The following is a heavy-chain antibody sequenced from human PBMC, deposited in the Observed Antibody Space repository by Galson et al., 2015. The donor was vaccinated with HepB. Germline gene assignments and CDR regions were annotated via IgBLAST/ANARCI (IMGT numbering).Heavy chain of an antibody. V-gene: IGHV1-18*04. J-gene: IGHJ6*02. CDR1: GYTFTSYG. Sequence: QSGAEVKKPGESLRISCTASGYTFTSYGISWVRQAPGQGLEWMGWISAYNGNTNYAQKLQGRVTMTTDTSTSTAYMELRSLRSDDTAVYYCAREPSRGDFWSGYFSCGGCYYYGMDVWGQGTTVTVSS. CDR2: ISAYNGNT. D-gene: IGHD3-3*01. CDR3: AREPSRGDFWSGYFSCGGCYYYGMDV.